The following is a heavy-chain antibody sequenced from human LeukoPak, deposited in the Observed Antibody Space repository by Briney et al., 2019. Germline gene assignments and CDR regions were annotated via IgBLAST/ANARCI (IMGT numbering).Heavy chain of an antibody. D-gene: IGHD1/OR15-1a*01. J-gene: IGHJ6*03. CDR3: ARDNPRWNNYYYYMDV. CDR2: IIPIFGTA. V-gene: IGHV1-69*06. Sequence: SVKVSCKASGGTFSSYAISWVQQAPGQGLEWMGGIIPIFGTANYAQKFQGRVTITADKSTSTAYMELSSLRSEDTAVYYCARDNPRWNNYYYYMDVWGKGTTVTVSS. CDR1: GGTFSSYA.